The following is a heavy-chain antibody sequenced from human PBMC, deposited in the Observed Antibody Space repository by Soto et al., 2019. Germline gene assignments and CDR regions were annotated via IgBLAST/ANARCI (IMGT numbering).Heavy chain of an antibody. J-gene: IGHJ6*02. CDR1: GGTFSSYA. Sequence: ASVKVSCKASGGTFSSYAISWVRQAPGQGLEWMGWISAYNGNTNYAQTLQGRVTMTTDTSTSTAYMELRSLRSDDTAVYYCARLAIDIVVVPAATEANSGMDVWGQGTTVTVSS. CDR3: ARLAIDIVVVPAATEANSGMDV. D-gene: IGHD2-2*01. CDR2: ISAYNGNT. V-gene: IGHV1-18*01.